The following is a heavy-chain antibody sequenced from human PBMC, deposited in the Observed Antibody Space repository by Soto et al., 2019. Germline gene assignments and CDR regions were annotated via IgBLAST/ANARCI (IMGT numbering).Heavy chain of an antibody. Sequence: GFMLVPWTASGVNIIDLISNRVRQTTGKGLEWVSYISSSSSTIYYADSVKGRFTISRDNAKNSLYLQMNSLGAEDTAVYYCARKLGQWDYYYYMDVWGKGTTVTVSS. V-gene: IGHV3-48*01. J-gene: IGHJ6*03. D-gene: IGHD2-8*01. CDR1: GVNIIDLI. CDR2: ISSSSSTI. CDR3: ARKLGQWDYYYYMDV.